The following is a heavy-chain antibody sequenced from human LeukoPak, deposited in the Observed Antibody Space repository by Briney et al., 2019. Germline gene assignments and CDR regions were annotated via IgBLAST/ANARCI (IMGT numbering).Heavy chain of an antibody. Sequence: GGSLRLSCAASGLTFSSYWMHWVRHAPGKGLVWVSRINSDGSSTSYADSVKSRLTISGDNAKNTLYLPMNSLRVEDTAVYYCARGDGYAQRDWGQGTLVTVPS. CDR2: INSDGSST. J-gene: IGHJ4*02. CDR3: ARGDGYAQRD. CDR1: GLTFSSYW. V-gene: IGHV3-74*01. D-gene: IGHD5-12*01.